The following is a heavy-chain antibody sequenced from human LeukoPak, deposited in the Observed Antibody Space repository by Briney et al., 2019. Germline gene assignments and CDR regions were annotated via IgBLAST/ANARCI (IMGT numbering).Heavy chain of an antibody. J-gene: IGHJ6*04. CDR1: GSSISSYY. V-gene: IGHV4-59*01. CDR2: IYYSGST. Sequence: SETLSLTCTVSGSSISSYYWSWIRQPPGKGLEWIGYIYYSGSTNYNPSLKSRVTISVDTSKNQFSLKLSSVTAADTAVYYCARGGAYCGGDCSDVWGKGTTVTVSS. CDR3: ARGGAYCGGDCSDV. D-gene: IGHD2-21*02.